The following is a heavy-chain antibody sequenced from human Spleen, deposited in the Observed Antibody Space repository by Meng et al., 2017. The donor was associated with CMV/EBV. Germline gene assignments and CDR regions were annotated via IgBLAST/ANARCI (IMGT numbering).Heavy chain of an antibody. CDR2: ISWNSGSI. V-gene: IGHV3-9*01. Sequence: SLKISCAASGFTFDDYAMHWVRQAPGKGQEWVSGISWNSGSIGYADSVKGRFTISRDNAKNSLYLQMNSLRAEDTALYYCAKDRDIPYYDILTGSDYYGMDVWGQGTTVTVSS. CDR3: AKDRDIPYYDILTGSDYYGMDV. D-gene: IGHD3-9*01. CDR1: GFTFDDYA. J-gene: IGHJ6*02.